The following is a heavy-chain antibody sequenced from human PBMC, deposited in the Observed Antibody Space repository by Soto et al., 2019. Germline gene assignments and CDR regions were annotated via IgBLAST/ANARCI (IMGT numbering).Heavy chain of an antibody. Sequence: SETLSLTCTVSGGSISSYYWSWIRQPPGKGLEWIGYIYYSGSTNYNPSLKSRVTISVDTSKNQFSLKLSSVTAADTAVYYCARGDYYDSSGPQRYWGQGTLVTVSS. CDR3: ARGDYYDSSGPQRY. D-gene: IGHD3-22*01. CDR2: IYYSGST. CDR1: GGSISSYY. V-gene: IGHV4-59*01. J-gene: IGHJ4*02.